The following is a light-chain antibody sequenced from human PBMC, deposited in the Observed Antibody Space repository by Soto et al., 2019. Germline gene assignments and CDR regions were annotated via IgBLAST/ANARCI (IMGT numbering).Light chain of an antibody. CDR3: SSYTTTNTPYV. J-gene: IGLJ1*01. CDR2: EVT. CDR1: SSDIGAYYF. Sequence: QSALTQPASVSGSPGQSITISCTGSSSDIGAYYFVSWYQHHPGEAPKLLLYEVTTRPSGVSSRFSGSKSGNTASLTISGLHADDEATYYCSSYTTTNTPYVFGTGTKLTVL. V-gene: IGLV2-14*01.